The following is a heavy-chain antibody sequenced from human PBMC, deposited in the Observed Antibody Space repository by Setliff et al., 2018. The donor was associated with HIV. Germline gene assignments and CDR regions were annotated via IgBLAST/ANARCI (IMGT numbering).Heavy chain of an antibody. CDR1: GGSISGYY. J-gene: IGHJ4*02. Sequence: SETLSLTCAVYGGSISGYYWSWIRQSPGKGLEWIGEINHSGSTNFNPSLKSRVTMSLDTSKNQYSLKVTSVTAADTAVYYCGRQVPVPGVAVTPIDYWGQGTLVTVSS. V-gene: IGHV4-34*01. D-gene: IGHD3-22*01. CDR3: GRQVPVPGVAVTPIDY. CDR2: INHSGST.